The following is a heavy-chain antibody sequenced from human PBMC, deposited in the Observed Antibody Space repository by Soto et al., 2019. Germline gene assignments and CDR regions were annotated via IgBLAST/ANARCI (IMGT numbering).Heavy chain of an antibody. V-gene: IGHV3-23*01. Sequence: GGSLRLSCAASGFTFSSYAMSWDRQAPGQGLEWVSAISGSGGSTYYADSVKGRFTISRDNSKNTLYLQMNSLRAEDTAVYYCAKDLSSGWYDRAYGYWGQGTLVTVSS. CDR3: AKDLSSGWYDRAYGY. CDR2: ISGSGGST. J-gene: IGHJ4*02. CDR1: GFTFSSYA. D-gene: IGHD6-19*01.